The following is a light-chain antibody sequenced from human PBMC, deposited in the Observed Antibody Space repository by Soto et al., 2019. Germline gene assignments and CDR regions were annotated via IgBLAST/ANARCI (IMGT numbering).Light chain of an antibody. CDR1: QSVSSSY. V-gene: IGKV3-20*01. CDR2: GAS. J-gene: IGKJ2*01. CDR3: QQYGRSPPFT. Sequence: ELVLTQSPGTLSLSPGERATLSCRASQSVSSSYLAWYQQKPGQAPRLLIYGASNRATGIPDRFSGSGSGTDFTLTISRLEPEDFAVYFCQQYGRSPPFTFGQGTRWIS.